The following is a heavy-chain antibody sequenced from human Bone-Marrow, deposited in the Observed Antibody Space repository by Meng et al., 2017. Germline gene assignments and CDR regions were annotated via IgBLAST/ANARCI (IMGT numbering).Heavy chain of an antibody. Sequence: ASVKVSCKASGYTFTGYYMHWVRQAPGQGLEWMGRINPNSGGTNYAQKFQGRVTMTRDTSISTAYMELGRLRSDDTAVYYCARGYSSGWYRAPWGQGTLVTVSS. CDR1: GYTFTGYY. CDR3: ARGYSSGWYRAP. D-gene: IGHD6-19*01. CDR2: INPNSGGT. J-gene: IGHJ5*02. V-gene: IGHV1-2*06.